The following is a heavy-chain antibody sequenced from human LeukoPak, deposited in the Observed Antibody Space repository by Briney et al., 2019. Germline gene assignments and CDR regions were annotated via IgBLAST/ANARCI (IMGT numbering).Heavy chain of an antibody. J-gene: IGHJ3*02. CDR1: GYDFTKYA. CDR2: IDAGNGRT. V-gene: IGHV1-3*03. CDR3: ARRRLGFPEAFDI. Sequence: ASVKVSCKASGYDFTKYAVQWVRQAPGQRLEWMGWIDAGNGRTKYSQDFQGRVTITRDTSASIAYMELSSLRSDDMAVYYCARRRLGFPEAFDIWGQGTMVTVSS. D-gene: IGHD5/OR15-5a*01.